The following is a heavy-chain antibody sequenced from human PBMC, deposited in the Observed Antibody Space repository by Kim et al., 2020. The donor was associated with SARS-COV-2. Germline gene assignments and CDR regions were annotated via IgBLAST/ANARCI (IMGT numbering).Heavy chain of an antibody. J-gene: IGHJ6*02. CDR2: IYYSGST. D-gene: IGHD6-19*01. CDR1: GGSISSSSYY. V-gene: IGHV4-39*01. Sequence: SETLSLTCTVSGGSISSSSYYWGWIRQPPGKGLEWIGSIYYSGSTYYNPSLKSRVTISVDTSKNQFSLKLSSVTAADTAVYYCARFHSSGWYVAYYYYGMDVWGQGTTVTVSS. CDR3: ARFHSSGWYVAYYYYGMDV.